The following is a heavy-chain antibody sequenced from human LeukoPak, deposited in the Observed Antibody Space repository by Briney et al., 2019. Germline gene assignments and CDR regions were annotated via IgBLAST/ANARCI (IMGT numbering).Heavy chain of an antibody. D-gene: IGHD3-10*01. J-gene: IGHJ4*02. CDR2: ISYDGSNK. V-gene: IGHV3-30*01. Sequence: PGGSLRLSCAASGFTFSSYAMHWVRQAPGKGLEWVAVISYDGSNKYYADSVKGRFTISRDNSKNTLYLQMNSLRAEDTAVYYCARDRSPGIDYWGQGTLVTVSS. CDR1: GFTFSSYA. CDR3: ARDRSPGIDY.